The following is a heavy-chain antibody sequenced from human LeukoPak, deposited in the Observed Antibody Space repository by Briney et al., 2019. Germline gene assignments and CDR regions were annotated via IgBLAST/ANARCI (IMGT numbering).Heavy chain of an antibody. CDR2: IIPIFGTA. D-gene: IGHD1-14*01. CDR3: ARDISASYFDY. J-gene: IGHJ4*02. CDR1: GYTFTSYG. V-gene: IGHV1-69*06. Sequence: SVKVSCKASGYTFTSYGISWVRQAPGQGLEWMGGIIPIFGTANYAQKFQGRVTITADKSTSTAYMELSSLRSEDTAVYYCARDISASYFDYWGQGTLVTVSS.